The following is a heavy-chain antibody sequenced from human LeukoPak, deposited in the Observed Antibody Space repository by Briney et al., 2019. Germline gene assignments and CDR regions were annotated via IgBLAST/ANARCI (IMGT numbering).Heavy chain of an antibody. Sequence: SETLSLTCTVSGGSISSSSYYWGWIRPPPGKGREWIVCIYYSGSTYYNPSLKSRVTISVDTSKNHFSLKLSSVTAADTAVYYCARHNKYYYGSGSSGFDYWRQGTLVTVSS. J-gene: IGHJ4*02. D-gene: IGHD3-10*01. CDR2: IYYSGST. CDR3: ARHNKYYYGSGSSGFDY. CDR1: GGSISSSSYY. V-gene: IGHV4-39*01.